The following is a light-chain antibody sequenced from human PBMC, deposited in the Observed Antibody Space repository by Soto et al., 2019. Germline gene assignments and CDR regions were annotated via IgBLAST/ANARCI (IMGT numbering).Light chain of an antibody. CDR3: SSYTDTTTVV. Sequence: QSALTQPASVSGSPGQTITISCTGGPRDVGGYNYVAWYQQRPGTDPRLIIFDVTSRPSGVSGRFSGSKSGNTASLTISGLQADDEADYFCSSYTDTTTVVFGGGTKVTVL. J-gene: IGLJ2*01. CDR1: PRDVGGYNY. CDR2: DVT. V-gene: IGLV2-14*03.